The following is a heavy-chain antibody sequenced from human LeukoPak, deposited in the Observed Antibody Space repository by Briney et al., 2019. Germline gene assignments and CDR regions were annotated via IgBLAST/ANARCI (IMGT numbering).Heavy chain of an antibody. Sequence: GGSLRLSCAASGFTFSFYSMNWVRQAPGKGLEWVSAISVGSITYYAGSVKGRFTISRDNSKNTLYLQMNSLRAEDTAVYYCAKHLAYSRQSPDYWGQGTLVTVSS. D-gene: IGHD6-13*01. CDR2: ISVGSIT. J-gene: IGHJ4*02. CDR3: AKHLAYSRQSPDY. V-gene: IGHV3-23*01. CDR1: GFTFSFYS.